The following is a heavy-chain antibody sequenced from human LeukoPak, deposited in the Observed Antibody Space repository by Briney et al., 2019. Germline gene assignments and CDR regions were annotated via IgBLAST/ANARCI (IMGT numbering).Heavy chain of an antibody. V-gene: IGHV3-48*03. CDR2: ISSSSSTI. CDR3: ARGVNTLLLCFGEFDY. CDR1: GFTFSSYE. D-gene: IGHD3-10*01. Sequence: GGSLRLSCAASGFTFSSYEMNWVRQAPGKGLEWVSYISSSSSTIYYADSVKGRFTISRDNAKNSLYLQMNSLRAEDTAVYYCARGVNTLLLCFGEFDYWGQGTLVTVSS. J-gene: IGHJ4*02.